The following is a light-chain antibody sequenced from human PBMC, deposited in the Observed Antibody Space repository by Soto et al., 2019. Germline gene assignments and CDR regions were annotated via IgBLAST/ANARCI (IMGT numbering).Light chain of an antibody. CDR3: QQYNNWPPLT. CDR2: GAS. CDR1: QSVSGN. J-gene: IGKJ4*01. Sequence: EIVMTQSPATLSVSPGERATLSCRASQSVSGNLAWYQQNPGQAPRLLIYGASTRATGIPARFSGSGSWTEFTLTFSSLQSEDFAVYYCQQYNNWPPLTFGGGTKVEIK. V-gene: IGKV3-15*01.